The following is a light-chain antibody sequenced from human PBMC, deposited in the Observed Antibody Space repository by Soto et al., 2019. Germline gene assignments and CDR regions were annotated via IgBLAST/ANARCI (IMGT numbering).Light chain of an antibody. CDR3: AAWDDSLSGLV. V-gene: IGLV1-47*02. CDR2: SNK. Sequence: QSVLTQPPSASGTPGQRVTISCSGSSSNIGSNYVYWYQQLPGTAPKLLIYSNKQRPSGVPDRFSGSKSGTSASLAISGLRSEDEADYYCAAWDDSLSGLVFGGGTKLTVL. J-gene: IGLJ2*01. CDR1: SSNIGSNY.